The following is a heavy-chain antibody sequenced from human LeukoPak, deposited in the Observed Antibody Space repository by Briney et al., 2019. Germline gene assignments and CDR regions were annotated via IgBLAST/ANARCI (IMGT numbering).Heavy chain of an antibody. CDR3: AREYDPSTRYFDY. V-gene: IGHV4-4*07. J-gene: IGHJ4*01. CDR1: GGSITSYY. CDR2: ISSSGST. Sequence: ASETLSLTCNVFGGSITSYYWSLVRQPAGKGLEWIGRISSSGSTNYNPSLKSRVALSIDTSKNQFSLKLTSVSAADTAVYYCAREYDPSTRYFDYWGHGTLVTVSS. D-gene: IGHD3-3*01.